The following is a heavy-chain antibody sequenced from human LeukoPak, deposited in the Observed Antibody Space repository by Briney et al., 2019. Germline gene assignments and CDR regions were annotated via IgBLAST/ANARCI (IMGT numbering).Heavy chain of an antibody. J-gene: IGHJ4*02. D-gene: IGHD2-2*01. CDR2: ISYDGSNK. Sequence: GGSLRLSCAASGFTFSSYAMHWVRQAPGKGLEWVAVISYDGSNKYYADSVKGRFTISRDNSKNTLYLQMNSLRGEDTAVYYCAREGKLVVVPAAILDYWGQGTLVTVSS. V-gene: IGHV3-30-3*01. CDR3: AREGKLVVVPAAILDY. CDR1: GFTFSSYA.